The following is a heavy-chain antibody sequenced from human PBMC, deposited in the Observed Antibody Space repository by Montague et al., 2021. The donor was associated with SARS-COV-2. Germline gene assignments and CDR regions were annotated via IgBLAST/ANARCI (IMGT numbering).Heavy chain of an antibody. V-gene: IGHV4-39*07. D-gene: IGHD6-13*01. CDR1: GGSISSSSYY. CDR3: ARVGRQQLVRLSGMDV. CDR2: IYYSGST. Sequence: SETLSLTCTVSGGSISSSSYYWGWIRQPPGKGLEWIGSIYYSGSTYYNPSLKSRVTISVDTSKNQFSLTLSSVTAADTAVYYCARVGRQQLVRLSGMDVWGQGTTATVSS. J-gene: IGHJ6*02.